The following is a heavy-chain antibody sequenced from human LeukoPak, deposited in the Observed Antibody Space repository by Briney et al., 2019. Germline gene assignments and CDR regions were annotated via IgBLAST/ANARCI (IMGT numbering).Heavy chain of an antibody. V-gene: IGHV3-30-3*01. CDR1: GFTFSSYP. D-gene: IGHD3-3*01. CDR3: ARESGWGLPHAFDF. J-gene: IGHJ3*01. Sequence: GGSLRPSCAASGFTFSSYPLHWVRQAPGKGLEWVTLISNDGSRIFYADSVKGRFTISRDNSKNTFYLQMSSLRTEDTAVYYCARESGWGLPHAFDFWGQGTMVTVSS. CDR2: ISNDGSRI.